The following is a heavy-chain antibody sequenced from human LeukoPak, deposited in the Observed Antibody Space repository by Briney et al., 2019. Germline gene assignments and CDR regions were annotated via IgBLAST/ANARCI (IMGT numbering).Heavy chain of an antibody. CDR1: GGSISSSSYY. CDR3: ARYIVVVTATPGWYFDL. D-gene: IGHD2-21*02. Sequence: SETLSLTCTVSGGSISSSSYYWGWIRQPPGKGLEWIGSIYYSGSTYYNPSLKSRVTISVDTSKNQFSLKLSSVTAADTAVYYCARYIVVVTATPGWYFDLWGRGTLVTVSS. V-gene: IGHV4-39*07. CDR2: IYYSGST. J-gene: IGHJ2*01.